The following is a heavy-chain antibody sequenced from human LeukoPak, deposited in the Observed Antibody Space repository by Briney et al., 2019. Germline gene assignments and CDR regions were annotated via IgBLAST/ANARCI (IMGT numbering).Heavy chain of an antibody. D-gene: IGHD3-3*01. CDR3: ARAGGITIFGVVTPPAFDY. Sequence: ASVKVSCKASGGTFSSYTISWVRQAPGQGLEWMGRIIPILGIANYAQKFQGRVTITADKSTSTAYMELSSLRSEDTAVYYCARAGGITIFGVVTPPAFDYWGQGTLVTVSS. CDR2: IIPILGIA. CDR1: GGTFSSYT. V-gene: IGHV1-69*02. J-gene: IGHJ4*02.